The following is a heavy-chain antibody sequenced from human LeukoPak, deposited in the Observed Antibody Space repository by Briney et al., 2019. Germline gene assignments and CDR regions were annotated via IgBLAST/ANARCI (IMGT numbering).Heavy chain of an antibody. CDR3: ARGDYYDSSGSFNDAFDV. Sequence: GGSLRLSCAASGFTFSSYGMHWVRQAPGKGLEWVANIKQDGSEKFYVDSVKGRFTISRDNAKNSLYLQINSLRAEDTAVYYCARGDYYDSSGSFNDAFDVWGQGTMVTVSS. V-gene: IGHV3-7*01. J-gene: IGHJ3*01. CDR2: IKQDGSEK. D-gene: IGHD3-22*01. CDR1: GFTFSSYG.